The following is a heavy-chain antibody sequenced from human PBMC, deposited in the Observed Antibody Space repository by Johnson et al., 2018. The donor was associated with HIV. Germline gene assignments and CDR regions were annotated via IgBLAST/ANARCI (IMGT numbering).Heavy chain of an antibody. CDR1: GFTFDDYG. D-gene: IGHD2-21*01. Sequence: VQLVESGGGVVRPGGSLRLSCAASGFTFDDYGMSWVRQVPGKGPVWVARIYNDGSRTSYADSVKGRFTISRDNAKNTVELQMNSLRVEDTAVYYCAKVDCGGDTCAGFDPFNLWGQGTLVTVSS. J-gene: IGHJ3*01. CDR3: AKVDCGGDTCAGFDPFNL. V-gene: IGHV3-20*04. CDR2: IYNDGSRT.